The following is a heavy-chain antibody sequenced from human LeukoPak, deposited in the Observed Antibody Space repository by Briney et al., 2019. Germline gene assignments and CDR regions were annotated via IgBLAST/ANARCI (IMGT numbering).Heavy chain of an antibody. V-gene: IGHV4-4*02. Sequence: SETLSLTCAVSGGSISSSNWWSWVRQPPGKGLEWIGEIYHSGSTNYNPSLKSRVTISVDKSKNQFSLKLSSVTAADTAVYYCARDGPSSIAVAGYYYYGMDVWGQGTTVTVSS. CDR1: GGSISSSNW. CDR2: IYHSGST. D-gene: IGHD6-19*01. CDR3: ARDGPSSIAVAGYYYYGMDV. J-gene: IGHJ6*02.